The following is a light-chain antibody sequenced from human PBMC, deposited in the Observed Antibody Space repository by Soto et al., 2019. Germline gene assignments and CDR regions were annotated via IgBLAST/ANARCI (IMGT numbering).Light chain of an antibody. Sequence: DIQMTQSPSSLSASVGDRVTITCRASQSSSSYFNWYQQKPGKAPKLLIYDASILQSGVPSRFSGSGSGTDFTLTISSLQPEDVATYYCQQSYSIPFTFGPGTKLYIK. V-gene: IGKV1-39*01. CDR3: QQSYSIPFT. CDR2: DAS. J-gene: IGKJ3*01. CDR1: QSSSSY.